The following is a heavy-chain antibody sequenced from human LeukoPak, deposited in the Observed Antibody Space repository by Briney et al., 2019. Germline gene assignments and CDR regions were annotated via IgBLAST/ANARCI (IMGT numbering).Heavy chain of an antibody. Sequence: GGSLRLSCAASGFTFSSYEMNWVRQAPGKGLEWVSYISSSGSTIYYADSVKGRFTISRDNAKNSLCLQMNSLRAEDTAVYYCARDNSGYSYGPLNDYWGQGTLVTVSS. CDR1: GFTFSSYE. CDR3: ARDNSGYSYGPLNDY. D-gene: IGHD5-18*01. CDR2: ISSSGSTI. J-gene: IGHJ4*02. V-gene: IGHV3-48*03.